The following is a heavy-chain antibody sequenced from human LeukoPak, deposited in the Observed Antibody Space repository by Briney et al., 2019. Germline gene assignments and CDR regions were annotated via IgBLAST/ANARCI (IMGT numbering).Heavy chain of an antibody. D-gene: IGHD3-10*01. CDR2: INSDGSST. Sequence: PGGSLRLSCAASGFTFSSYWMHWVRQAPGKGLVWVSRINSDGSSTSYADSVKGRFTISRDNAKNTLYLQMNSLRAEDTAVYYCARDRRSDYYGSGRGIWGQGTMVTVSS. CDR1: GFTFSSYW. V-gene: IGHV3-74*01. J-gene: IGHJ3*02. CDR3: ARDRRSDYYGSGRGI.